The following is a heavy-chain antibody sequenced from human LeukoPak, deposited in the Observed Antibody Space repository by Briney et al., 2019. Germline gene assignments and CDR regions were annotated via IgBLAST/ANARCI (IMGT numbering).Heavy chain of an antibody. D-gene: IGHD4/OR15-4a*01. Sequence: RRSLRLSCVASGFTFSSYARHWVRHAPGKGLEWVAVISLVGSNKYYADSVKGRFTISRDNSKNTLYLQMNSLRAEDTAGYCCASYSAYHMVYYFDYWGQGTLVTVSS. CDR2: ISLVGSNK. CDR1: GFTFSSYA. CDR3: ASYSAYHMVYYFDY. J-gene: IGHJ4*02. V-gene: IGHV3-30-3*01.